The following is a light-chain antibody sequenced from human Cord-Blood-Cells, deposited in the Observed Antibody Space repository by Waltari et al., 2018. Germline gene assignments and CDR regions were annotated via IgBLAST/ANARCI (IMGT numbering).Light chain of an antibody. CDR3: QQSYSTPWT. V-gene: IGKV1-39*01. Sequence: DIQMTQSPYSLSASVGDRVTITCRASQSISSYLNWYQQKPWKAPKLLIYAASSLQSGDPSRFSGSGSGTDVTLTISSLQPEDFATYYGQQSYSTPWTFGQGTKVEIK. J-gene: IGKJ1*01. CDR2: AAS. CDR1: QSISSY.